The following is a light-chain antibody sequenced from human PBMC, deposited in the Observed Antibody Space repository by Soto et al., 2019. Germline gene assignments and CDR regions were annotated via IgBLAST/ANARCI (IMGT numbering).Light chain of an antibody. CDR3: QQYNSWPPIT. CDR2: DAS. J-gene: IGKJ5*01. Sequence: EIILTHSPCTLSFSPFYRATLSCICNQTITSNYLAWYQQKPGQAPRLLIYDASTRATGIPDRFSGGGSGTEFTLTISSLQSEDFVVYYCQQYNSWPPITFGQGTRLEV. CDR1: QTITSN. V-gene: IGKV3-15*01.